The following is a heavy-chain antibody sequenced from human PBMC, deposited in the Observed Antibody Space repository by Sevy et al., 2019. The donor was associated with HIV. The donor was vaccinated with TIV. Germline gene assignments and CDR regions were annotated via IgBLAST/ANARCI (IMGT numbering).Heavy chain of an antibody. CDR3: AKDCYYDSSGYYWNWYFDL. CDR1: GFTFSSYA. CDR2: ISGSGGST. J-gene: IGHJ2*01. D-gene: IGHD3-22*01. Sequence: GGSLRLSCAASGFTFSSYAMSWVRQAPGKGLEWVSAISGSGGSTYYADSVKGRFTISRDNSKNTLYLQMNSLRAEDTAVYYCAKDCYYDSSGYYWNWYFDLWGRGTLVTVSS. V-gene: IGHV3-23*01.